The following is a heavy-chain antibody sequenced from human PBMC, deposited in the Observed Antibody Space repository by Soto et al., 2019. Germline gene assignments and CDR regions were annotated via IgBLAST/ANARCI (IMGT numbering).Heavy chain of an antibody. J-gene: IGHJ5*02. Sequence: ASVKVSGKASGSTFSSYAISWVRQAPGQGLEWVGGIIPIFGTANYAQKFQGRVTITADESTSTAYMELSSLRSEDTAVYYCAVEWGADYQQNGHRWFDPWGQGTLVTVSS. D-gene: IGHD2-2*01. CDR1: GSTFSSYA. CDR3: AVEWGADYQQNGHRWFDP. CDR2: IIPIFGTA. V-gene: IGHV1-69*13.